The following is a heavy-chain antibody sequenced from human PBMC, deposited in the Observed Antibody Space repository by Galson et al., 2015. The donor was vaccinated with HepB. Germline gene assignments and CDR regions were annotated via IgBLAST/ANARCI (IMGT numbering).Heavy chain of an antibody. D-gene: IGHD2-2*01. V-gene: IGHV3-30-3*01. CDR2: ISYDGSNK. J-gene: IGHJ2*01. Sequence: SLRLSCAASGFTFSSYAMHWVRQAPGKGLEWVAVISYDGSNKYYADSVKGRFTISRDNSKNTLYLQMNSLRAEDTAVYYCARDAIVVVPAAMITLGWYFDLWGRGTLVTVSS. CDR1: GFTFSSYA. CDR3: ARDAIVVVPAAMITLGWYFDL.